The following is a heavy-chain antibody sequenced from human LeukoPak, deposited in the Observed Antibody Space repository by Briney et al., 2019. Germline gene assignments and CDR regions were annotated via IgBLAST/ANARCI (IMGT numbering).Heavy chain of an antibody. CDR3: ATFEYSSSSDY. V-gene: IGHV3-30*01. CDR1: GFTFSSYA. CDR2: ISYDGSNK. D-gene: IGHD6-6*01. Sequence: GGSLRLSCAASGFTFSSYAMHWVRQAPGKGLEWVAVISYDGSNKYYADSVKGRFTISRDNSKNTLYLQMNSLRDEDTAVYYCATFEYSSSSDYCSQGTLVTVSS. J-gene: IGHJ4*02.